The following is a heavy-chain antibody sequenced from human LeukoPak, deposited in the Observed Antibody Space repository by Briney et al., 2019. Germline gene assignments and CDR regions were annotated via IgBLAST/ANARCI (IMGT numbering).Heavy chain of an antibody. CDR2: ISYVDIST. J-gene: IGHJ4*02. CDR1: GFTFSSCE. Sequence: GGSLRLSCAASGFTFSSCEMHWVRQAPGKGLEWLSFISYVDISTHYADSVKGRFTISRDNAKNSLYLQMNSLRDEDTAVYYCARASGGPGSDWGQGTLVTVSS. D-gene: IGHD2-8*02. V-gene: IGHV3-48*03. CDR3: ARASGGPGSD.